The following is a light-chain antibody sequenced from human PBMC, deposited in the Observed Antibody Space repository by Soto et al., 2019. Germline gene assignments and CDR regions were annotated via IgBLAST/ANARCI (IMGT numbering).Light chain of an antibody. V-gene: IGKV3-11*01. CDR2: DAS. J-gene: IGKJ5*01. CDR1: QSVGSTY. Sequence: EIVFTQSPGTLYLSPGERATLSCRASQSVGSTYLAWYQQKPGQAPRLLLYDASNRANGIPARFSGSGSGTDLTLTISSLEPEDFAVYYCQQRSNWPTITFGQGTRLEIK. CDR3: QQRSNWPTIT.